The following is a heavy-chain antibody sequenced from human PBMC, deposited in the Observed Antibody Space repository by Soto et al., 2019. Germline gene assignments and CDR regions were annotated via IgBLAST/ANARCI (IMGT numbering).Heavy chain of an antibody. CDR2: IGIGGDT. Sequence: GGSLRLSCAASGFTFSDHYMDWVRQAPWKGLEWVSAIGIGGDTYYAASVEGRFTISRDNAKNSLYLQMNSLRAEDTAVYYCARDTLHYDFWSGPNLNWFGPWGQGTLVTVSS. CDR3: ARDTLHYDFWSGPNLNWFGP. J-gene: IGHJ5*02. V-gene: IGHV3-66*01. D-gene: IGHD3-3*01. CDR1: GFTFSDHY.